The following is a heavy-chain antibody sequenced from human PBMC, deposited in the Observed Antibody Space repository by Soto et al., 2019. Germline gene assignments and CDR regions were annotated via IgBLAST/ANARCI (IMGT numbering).Heavy chain of an antibody. CDR2: IIPIFGTA. CDR1: GGTFSSYA. Sequence: QVQLVQSGAEVKKPGSSVKVSCKASGGTFSSYAISWVRQAPGQGLEWMGGIIPIFGTANYAQKFQGRVTITADESTSTAYMDLSSLRSEDTAVYYCARDLKDIVVVVAATPYYYYYGMDVWGQGTTVTVSS. D-gene: IGHD2-15*01. CDR3: ARDLKDIVVVVAATPYYYYYGMDV. J-gene: IGHJ6*02. V-gene: IGHV1-69*01.